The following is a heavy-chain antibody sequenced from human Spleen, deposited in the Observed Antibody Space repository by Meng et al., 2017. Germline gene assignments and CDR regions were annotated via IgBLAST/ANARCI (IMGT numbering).Heavy chain of an antibody. V-gene: IGHV1-2*06. D-gene: IGHD3-16*01. J-gene: IGHJ4*02. CDR2: INPNSGGT. Sequence: ASVKVSCKASGYTFTGYYMHWVRQAPGQGLEWMGRINPNSGGTNYAQKFQGRVTMTRDTSISTAYMELSRLRSDDTAVYYCARSDDYVWGSPSDYWGQGTLVTVSS. CDR3: ARSDDYVWGSPSDY. CDR1: GYTFTGYY.